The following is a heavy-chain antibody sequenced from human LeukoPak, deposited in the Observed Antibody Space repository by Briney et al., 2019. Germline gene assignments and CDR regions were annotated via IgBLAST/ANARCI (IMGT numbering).Heavy chain of an antibody. D-gene: IGHD2-2*01. CDR1: GFTFSSSA. Sequence: PGGSLRLSCAASGFTFSSSAMHWVRQAPGKGLEWVAVISYDGSNKYYADSVKGRFTISRDNSKNTLYLQMNSLRAEDTAVYYCARDQGVVVPAAVFDYWGQGTLVTVSS. CDR2: ISYDGSNK. V-gene: IGHV3-30-3*01. J-gene: IGHJ4*02. CDR3: ARDQGVVVPAAVFDY.